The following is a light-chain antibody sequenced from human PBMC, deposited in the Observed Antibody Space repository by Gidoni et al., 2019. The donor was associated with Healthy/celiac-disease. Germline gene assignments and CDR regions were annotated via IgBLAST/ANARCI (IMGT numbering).Light chain of an antibody. CDR3: QQYYSTPYT. J-gene: IGKJ2*01. Sequence: DIVMTQSPDSLAVSLGERATINCKSSQSVLYSSNNKNYLAWYQQKPGQPPKPLIYWASTRESGVPDRFSGSGSGTDFTLTISSLQAEDVAVYYCQQYYSTPYTFGQXTKLEIK. CDR2: WAS. V-gene: IGKV4-1*01. CDR1: QSVLYSSNNKNY.